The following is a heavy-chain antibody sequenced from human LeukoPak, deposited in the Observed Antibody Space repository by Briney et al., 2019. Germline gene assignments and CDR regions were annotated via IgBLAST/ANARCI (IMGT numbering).Heavy chain of an antibody. J-gene: IGHJ4*02. CDR3: ARAAHYDTWDFDY. CDR2: ISYNGGT. CDR1: GDSIRSYY. V-gene: IGHV4-59*01. Sequence: SETLSLTCTVSGDSIRSYYWSWIRQPPGRGLEWIGYISYNGGTNYNPALKSRLSISVDTSKNQFSLNLNSVTAADTAVYFCARAAHYDTWDFDYWGQGTLVTVSS. D-gene: IGHD3-16*01.